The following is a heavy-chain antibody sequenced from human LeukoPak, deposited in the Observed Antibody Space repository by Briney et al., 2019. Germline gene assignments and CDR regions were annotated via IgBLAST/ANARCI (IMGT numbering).Heavy chain of an antibody. V-gene: IGHV3-23*01. J-gene: IGHJ4*02. CDR2: ISGSGGST. CDR1: GITFSSYS. CDR3: AKHRYSSGYYYYFDY. Sequence: GGSLRLSCVASGITFSSYSMNWVRQAPGKGLEWVSAISGSGGSTYYADSVKGRFTISRDNSKNTLYLQMNSLRAEDTAVYYCAKHRYSSGYYYYFDYWGQGTLVTVSS. D-gene: IGHD3-22*01.